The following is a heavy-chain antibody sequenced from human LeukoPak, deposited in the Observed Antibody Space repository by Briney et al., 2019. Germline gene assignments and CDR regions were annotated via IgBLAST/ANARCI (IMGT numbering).Heavy chain of an antibody. D-gene: IGHD2-2*01. CDR1: GFTFSNYN. CDR3: ARRWVGSWEYQLLRRAFDI. Sequence: GCLRLSCAASGFTFSNYNMNWVRRATGKGVEWVSSISSGSTYTYYAHSMKGRFTVSRDNAQNSVYLQMNSLRAENTAVYYCARRWVGSWEYQLLRRAFDIWGHGTVVTVSS. J-gene: IGHJ3*02. V-gene: IGHV3-21*01. CDR2: ISSGSTYT.